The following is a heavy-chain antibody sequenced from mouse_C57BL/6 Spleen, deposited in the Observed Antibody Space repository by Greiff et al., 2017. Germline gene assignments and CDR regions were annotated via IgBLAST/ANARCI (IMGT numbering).Heavy chain of an antibody. CDR3: AREAIGGSYCALDD. V-gene: IGHV5-16*01. CDR2: INYDGSST. CDR1: GYTFTDYY. J-gene: IGHJ1*03. D-gene: IGHD1-1*02. Sequence: EVQLVESEAGLVQPGSSMTLSCTASGYTFTDYYMHWVRQVPGHGLEWIANINYDGSSTYYLDSFKSRYILSRDNTYNTLYLQLSSLKSEDTAAYYCAREAIGGSYCALDDWGTGTTVTVSS.